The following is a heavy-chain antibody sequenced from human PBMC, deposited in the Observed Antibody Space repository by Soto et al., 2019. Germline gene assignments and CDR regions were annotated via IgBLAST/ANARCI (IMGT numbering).Heavy chain of an antibody. Sequence: GESLKISCKGSGYIFTTYWIAWVRQMPGKGPEWMGIIYPGDSDTRYNPSFQGQVTISADKSINTAYLQWSSLKASDTAMYYCARHKTGYCGSTSCSFNWFDPWGQGTLVTVSS. J-gene: IGHJ5*02. V-gene: IGHV5-51*01. CDR2: IYPGDSDT. CDR1: GYIFTTYW. CDR3: ARHKTGYCGSTSCSFNWFDP. D-gene: IGHD2-2*01.